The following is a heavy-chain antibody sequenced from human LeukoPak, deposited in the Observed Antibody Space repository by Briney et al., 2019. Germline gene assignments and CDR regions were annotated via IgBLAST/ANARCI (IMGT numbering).Heavy chain of an antibody. Sequence: SETLSLTCTVSGGSISSGDYYWSWIRQPPGKGLEWIGYIYYSGSTYYNPSLKSRVTISVDTSKNQFSLKLSSVTAADTAVYYCAREALDYGDHLGDYYYGMDVWGQGTTVTVSS. J-gene: IGHJ6*02. CDR1: GGSISSGDYY. D-gene: IGHD4-17*01. CDR2: IYYSGST. V-gene: IGHV4-30-4*01. CDR3: AREALDYGDHLGDYYYGMDV.